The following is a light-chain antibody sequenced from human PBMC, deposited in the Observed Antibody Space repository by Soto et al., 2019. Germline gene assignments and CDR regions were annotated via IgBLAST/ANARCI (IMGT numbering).Light chain of an antibody. CDR1: SSDVGGFNY. CDR2: EVT. CDR3: SSFAGSNNVV. J-gene: IGLJ2*01. V-gene: IGLV2-8*01. Sequence: QSALTQPPSASGSPGQSVTISCTGTSSDVGGFNYVSWYQHHPGKAPKLMIYEVTKRPSGVPDRFSGSKSGNTASLTVSGLQAEDEADYYSSSFAGSNNVVFGGGTKLTVL.